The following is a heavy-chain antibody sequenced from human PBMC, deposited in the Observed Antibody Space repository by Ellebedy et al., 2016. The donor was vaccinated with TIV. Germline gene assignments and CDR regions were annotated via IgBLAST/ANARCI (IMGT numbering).Heavy chain of an antibody. CDR2: IYPGDSDT. CDR1: GYSFTNYW. CDR3: ATWYYDILSGYSGFEY. D-gene: IGHD3-9*01. V-gene: IGHV5-51*01. Sequence: GESLKISCKGSGYSFTNYWIGWVRQMPGKGLEWMGIIYPGDSDTRYSPSFQGQVTISADKSVSTAYLQLGSLKASDTAMYYCATWYYDILSGYSGFEYWGQGTLVTVSS. J-gene: IGHJ4*02.